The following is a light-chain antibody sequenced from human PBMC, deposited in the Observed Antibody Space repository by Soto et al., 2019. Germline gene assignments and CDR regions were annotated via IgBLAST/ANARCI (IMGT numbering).Light chain of an antibody. CDR1: SSDVGGYNL. CDR2: EGS. J-gene: IGLJ1*01. V-gene: IGLV2-23*01. CDR3: CSYAGYV. Sequence: QSVLTQPASVSGSPGQSITISCTGTSSDVGGYNLVSWYQQHPGKAPKLMIYEGSKRPSGVSNRFSGSKSGNTASLTISGLQAEDEADYYCCSYAGYVFGTGTKVTVL.